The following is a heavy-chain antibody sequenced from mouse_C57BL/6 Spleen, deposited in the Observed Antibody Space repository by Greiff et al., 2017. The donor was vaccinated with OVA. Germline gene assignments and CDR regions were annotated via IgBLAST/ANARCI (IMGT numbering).Heavy chain of an antibody. D-gene: IGHD4-1*01. V-gene: IGHV5-17*01. CDR2: ISSGSSTI. CDR3: ARLRTGTDYAMDY. Sequence: DVMLVESGGGLVKPGGSLKLSCAASGFTFSDYGMHWVRQAPETGLEWVAYISSGSSTIYYADTVKGRFTISRDNAKNTLFLQMTSLRSEDTAMYYCARLRTGTDYAMDYWGKGTSVTVSA. J-gene: IGHJ4*01. CDR1: GFTFSDYG.